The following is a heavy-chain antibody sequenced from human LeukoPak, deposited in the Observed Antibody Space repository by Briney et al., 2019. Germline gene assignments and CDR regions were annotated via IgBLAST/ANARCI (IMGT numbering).Heavy chain of an antibody. CDR1: EFIFSNYE. V-gene: IGHV3-48*03. D-gene: IGHD6-19*01. CDR3: ASVAGTGPLVETY. Sequence: GGSLRLSCAASEFIFSNYEVNWFRQAPGKGLEWVSYISRSGSTLYYADSVKGRFTISRDNAKNSLYLQMNSLRAEDTAVYYCASVAGTGPLVETYWGQGTLVTVSS. CDR2: ISRSGSTL. J-gene: IGHJ4*02.